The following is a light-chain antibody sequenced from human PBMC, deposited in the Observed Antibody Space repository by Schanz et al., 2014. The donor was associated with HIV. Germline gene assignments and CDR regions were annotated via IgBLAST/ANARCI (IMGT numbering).Light chain of an antibody. V-gene: IGLV1-51*01. CDR2: DNG. CDR3: GAWDSSLSGGL. J-gene: IGLJ2*01. CDR1: TSNIGDNY. Sequence: QSVLTQPPSVSAAPGQKVTISCSGSTSNIGDNYVSWYQQFPGTAPKLLIYDNGRRASGIPDRFSASKSGTSASLDIIGLQTGDEADYYCGAWDSSLSGGLFGGGTKLTVL.